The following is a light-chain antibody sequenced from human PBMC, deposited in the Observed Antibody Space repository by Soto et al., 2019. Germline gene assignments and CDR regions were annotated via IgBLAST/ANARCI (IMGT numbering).Light chain of an antibody. CDR1: ENIGST. J-gene: IGKJ5*01. CDR3: QQYGSSPIT. Sequence: EIVMTQSPVSVSVSPGETVTLSCRASENIGSTLSWYQQKPGQAPRLLIYAASSRATGIPGRFSASGSGTDFTLTISRLEPEDFAVYYCQQYGSSPITFGQGTRLEI. CDR2: AAS. V-gene: IGKV3-20*01.